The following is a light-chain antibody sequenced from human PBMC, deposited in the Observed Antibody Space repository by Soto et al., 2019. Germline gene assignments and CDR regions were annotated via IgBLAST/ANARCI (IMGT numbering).Light chain of an antibody. V-gene: IGLV6-57*01. J-gene: IGLJ3*02. CDR1: SGSVASNS. Sequence: NFMLTQPHSVSESPGKTVTISCTRSSGSVASNSVQWYQQRPGSSPTTVIYEDNQRPSGVPDRFSGSIDSSSNSASLTISGLKTEDEADYYCQSYASGNYGVFGGGTKLTVL. CDR3: QSYASGNYGV. CDR2: EDN.